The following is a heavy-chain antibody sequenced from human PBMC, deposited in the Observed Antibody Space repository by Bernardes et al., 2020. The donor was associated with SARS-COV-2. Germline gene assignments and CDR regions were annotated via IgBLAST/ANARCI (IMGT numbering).Heavy chain of an antibody. CDR3: AREPQGGFDY. CDR2: ISGDAYNT. CDR1: GFTLSAYP. Sequence: GSLSPSRVGSGFTLSAYPMHWVRPAPGKGLECVSAISGDAYNTYYTNSVRGRFTISRDNSKNTLYLQMGSLGADDTAVYYCAREPQGGFDYWGQGTLVTVSA. V-gene: IGHV3-64*01. J-gene: IGHJ4*02.